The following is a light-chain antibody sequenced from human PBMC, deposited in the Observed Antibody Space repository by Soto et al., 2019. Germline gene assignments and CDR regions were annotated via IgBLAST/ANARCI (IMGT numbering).Light chain of an antibody. CDR1: QGISSY. CDR3: QQSYSTPRD. V-gene: IGKV1-39*01. CDR2: AAS. J-gene: IGKJ5*01. Sequence: IQMTQSPSSLSASTGDRVTITCRASQGISSYLAWYQQKPGKAPKLLIYAASSLQSGVPSRFSGSGSGTDFILTISSLQTEDFATYYCQQSYSTPRDFGQGTRLEIK.